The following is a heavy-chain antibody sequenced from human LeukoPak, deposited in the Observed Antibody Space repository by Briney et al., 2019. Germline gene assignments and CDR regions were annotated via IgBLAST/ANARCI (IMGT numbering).Heavy chain of an antibody. CDR1: GGSISSYY. J-gene: IGHJ3*02. Sequence: KPSETLSLTCTVSGGSISSYYWSWIRQPPGKGLEWIGYIYYSGSTNYNPSLKSRVTISVDTSKNQFSLKLSSVTAADTAVYYCASLLGYCSGGSCYSGAFDIWGQGTTVTVSS. V-gene: IGHV4-59*01. D-gene: IGHD2-15*01. CDR2: IYYSGST. CDR3: ASLLGYCSGGSCYSGAFDI.